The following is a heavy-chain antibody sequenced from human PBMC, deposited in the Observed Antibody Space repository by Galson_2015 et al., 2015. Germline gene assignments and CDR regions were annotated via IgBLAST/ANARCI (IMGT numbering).Heavy chain of an antibody. Sequence: SVKVSCKASGYTFTSYDINWVRQATGQGLEWMGWMNPNSGNTDYAQKFQGRVTMTRNTSISTAYMELSSLRSEDTAVYYCARTPSGYDSLDYWGQGTLVTVSS. V-gene: IGHV1-8*01. CDR1: GYTFTSYD. J-gene: IGHJ4*02. CDR2: MNPNSGNT. D-gene: IGHD5-12*01. CDR3: ARTPSGYDSLDY.